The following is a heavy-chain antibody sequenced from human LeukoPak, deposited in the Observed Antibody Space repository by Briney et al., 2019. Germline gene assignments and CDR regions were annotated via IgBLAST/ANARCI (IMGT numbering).Heavy chain of an antibody. D-gene: IGHD5-24*01. CDR2: ISTNSGYI. J-gene: IGHJ4*02. Sequence: PGGSLRLSCAASGFAFSSYSMNWVRQATGEGLEWVLSISTNSGYIYYADSLKGRFTISRDNANNSFFLQMNSLRAEDSAVYYCAMNNRDGSNGAFDYWGQGTRVTVSS. CDR3: AMNNRDGSNGAFDY. V-gene: IGHV3-21*01. CDR1: GFAFSSYS.